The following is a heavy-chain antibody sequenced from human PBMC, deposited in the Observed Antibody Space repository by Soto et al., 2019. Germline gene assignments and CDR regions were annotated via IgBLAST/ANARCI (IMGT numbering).Heavy chain of an antibody. Sequence: ASVKVSCKASGYTFTGYYMHWVRQAPGQGLEWMGWINPNSGGTNYAQKFQGWVTMTRDTSISTAYMELSRLRSDDTAVYYCARDSIAVAGPGYYGIDVRGQGTTVTVSS. CDR2: INPNSGGT. J-gene: IGHJ6*02. CDR3: ARDSIAVAGPGYYGIDV. CDR1: GYTFTGYY. V-gene: IGHV1-2*04. D-gene: IGHD6-19*01.